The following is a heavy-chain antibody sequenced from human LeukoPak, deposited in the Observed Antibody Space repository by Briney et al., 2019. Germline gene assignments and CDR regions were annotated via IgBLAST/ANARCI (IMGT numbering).Heavy chain of an antibody. CDR2: IQYSGST. V-gene: IGHV4-59*01. CDR3: ARSIYTTSSHPYFFDY. Sequence: SETLSLTCTVSGGSISSYYWSWIRQPPGKGLEWIGYIQYSGSTNYNPSLKSRVTISVVTSKNQFSLKLTSVTAADTAVYYCARSIYTTSSHPYFFDYWGQGTLVTVSS. J-gene: IGHJ4*02. D-gene: IGHD6-6*01. CDR1: GGSISSYY.